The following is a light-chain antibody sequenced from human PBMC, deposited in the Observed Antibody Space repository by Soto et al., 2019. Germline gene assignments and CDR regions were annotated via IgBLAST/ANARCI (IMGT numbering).Light chain of an antibody. Sequence: QSALTQPASVSGSPGQSITISVTGTSSDVGGYNYVSWYQQHPGKAPKLMIYEVSNRPSGVSNRFSGSKSGNTASLTISGLQAEDEADYYCSSYTSRSTLVVGGGTKVTVL. CDR3: SSYTSRSTLV. V-gene: IGLV2-14*01. J-gene: IGLJ2*01. CDR1: SSDVGGYNY. CDR2: EVS.